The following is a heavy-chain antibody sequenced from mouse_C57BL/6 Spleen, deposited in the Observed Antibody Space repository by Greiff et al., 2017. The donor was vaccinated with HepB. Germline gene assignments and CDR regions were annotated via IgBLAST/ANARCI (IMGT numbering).Heavy chain of an antibody. V-gene: IGHV1-82*01. CDR1: GYAFSSSW. CDR2: IYPGDGDT. Sequence: QVQLKESGPELVKPGASVKISCKASGYAFSSSWMNWVKQRPGKVLEWIGRIYPGDGDTNYNGKFKGKATLTADKSSRTAYMQLSSLTSEDSAVYFCARETTVVVNYFDYWGQGTTLTVSS. D-gene: IGHD1-1*01. J-gene: IGHJ2*01. CDR3: ARETTVVVNYFDY.